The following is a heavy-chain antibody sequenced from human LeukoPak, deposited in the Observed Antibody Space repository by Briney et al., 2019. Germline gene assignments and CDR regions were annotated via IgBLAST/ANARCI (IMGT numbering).Heavy chain of an antibody. CDR3: ATQNPPGSGYYDTYNWFDP. J-gene: IGHJ5*02. Sequence: GGSLRLSCTASGFTFDDYVMHWVRQAPGKGLEWVSLISGDGSGTYYADSVKGRFTISGDNSKNSLFLHMSGLRAEDTALYYCATQNPPGSGYYDTYNWFDPWGQGTLVTVAS. CDR2: ISGDGSGT. D-gene: IGHD5-12*01. V-gene: IGHV3-43*02. CDR1: GFTFDDYV.